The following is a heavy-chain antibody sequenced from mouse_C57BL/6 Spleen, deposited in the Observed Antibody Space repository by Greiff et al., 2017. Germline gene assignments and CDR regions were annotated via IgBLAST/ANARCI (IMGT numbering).Heavy chain of an antibody. Sequence: QVQLQQPGAELVKPGASVKLSCKASGYTFTSYWMPWVKQRPGQGLEWIGMIHPNSGSTNYNEKFKSKATLTVDKSSITAYMQLSSLTSEDSAVYYCARSPVVAKDLYFWGWGTGTTVTVAS. CDR1: GYTFTSYW. J-gene: IGHJ1*03. V-gene: IGHV1-64*01. D-gene: IGHD1-1*01. CDR2: IHPNSGST. CDR3: ARSPVVAKDLYFWG.